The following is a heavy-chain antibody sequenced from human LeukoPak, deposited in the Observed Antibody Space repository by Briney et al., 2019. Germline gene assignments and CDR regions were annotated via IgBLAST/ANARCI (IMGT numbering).Heavy chain of an antibody. Sequence: SVKVSCKASGGTFSSYAISWVRQAPGQGLEWKGGIIPIFGTANYAQKFQGRVTITTDESTSTAYMELSSLRSEDTAVYYCARVACSGGSCYFEYFQHWGQGTLVTVSS. D-gene: IGHD2-15*01. V-gene: IGHV1-69*05. CDR3: ARVACSGGSCYFEYFQH. J-gene: IGHJ1*01. CDR1: GGTFSSYA. CDR2: IIPIFGTA.